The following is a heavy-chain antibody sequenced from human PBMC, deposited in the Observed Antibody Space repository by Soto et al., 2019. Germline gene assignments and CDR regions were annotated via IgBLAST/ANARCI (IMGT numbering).Heavy chain of an antibody. V-gene: IGHV3-15*01. CDR2: IKSKTDGGTT. CDR1: GFIFSDAW. J-gene: IGHJ4*02. D-gene: IGHD3-3*01. CDR3: TSGDGGPTDY. Sequence: EVQVVESGGGLVKPGGSLRLSCAASGFIFSDAWMSWVRQAPGKGLEWVGRIKSKTDGGTTDYAAPVKGRSTTSRDDSNKTLYLQMNSLKTEDTAVYYCTSGDGGPTDYRGQGTLVTVSS.